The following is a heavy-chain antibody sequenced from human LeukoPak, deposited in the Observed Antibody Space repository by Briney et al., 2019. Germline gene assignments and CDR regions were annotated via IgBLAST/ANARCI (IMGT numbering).Heavy chain of an antibody. J-gene: IGHJ4*02. CDR2: IKQDGSEK. CDR1: GFTFSSYW. Sequence: GGSLRLSCAASGFTFSSYWMSWVRQAPGKGLEWVANIKQDGSEKYYVDSVKGRFTISRDNAKNSLYLQMNSLRAEDTAVYYCARSSSWYAAYYFDYWGQGTLVTVSS. CDR3: ARSSSWYAAYYFDY. V-gene: IGHV3-7*01. D-gene: IGHD2-2*01.